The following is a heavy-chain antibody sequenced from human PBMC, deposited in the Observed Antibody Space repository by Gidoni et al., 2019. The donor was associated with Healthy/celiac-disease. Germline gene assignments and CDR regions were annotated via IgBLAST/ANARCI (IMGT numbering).Heavy chain of an antibody. V-gene: IGHV4-39*01. J-gene: IGHJ4*02. CDR1: GGSISSSSYY. CDR2: IYYSGST. Sequence: QLQLQESGPGLVKPSETLSLTCTVSGGSISSSSYYWGWIRQPPGKGLEWIGSIYYSGSTYYNPSLKSRVTISVDTSKNQFSLRLSSVTAADTAVYYCARHYYDSSGYYYARTYYFDYWGQGTLVTVSS. D-gene: IGHD3-22*01. CDR3: ARHYYDSSGYYYARTYYFDY.